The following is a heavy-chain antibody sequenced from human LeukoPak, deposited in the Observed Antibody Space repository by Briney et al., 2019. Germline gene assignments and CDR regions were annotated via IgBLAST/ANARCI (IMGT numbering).Heavy chain of an antibody. J-gene: IGHJ4*02. CDR1: GGSISSSSYY. D-gene: IGHD5-12*01. CDR2: IYYSGST. Sequence: SETLSLTCTVSGGSISSSSYYWGWIRQPPGKGLEWIGSIYYSGSTYYNPSLKSRVTISVDTSKNQFSLKLSSVTAADTAVYYCARAPPYSGYTFDYWGQGTLVTVSS. CDR3: ARAPPYSGYTFDY. V-gene: IGHV4-39*07.